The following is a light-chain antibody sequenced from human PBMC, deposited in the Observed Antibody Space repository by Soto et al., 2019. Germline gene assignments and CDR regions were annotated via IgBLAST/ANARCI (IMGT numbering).Light chain of an antibody. CDR2: DVN. CDR1: SSDVGHYNY. CDR3: CSYTSSSTRI. V-gene: IGLV2-14*01. J-gene: IGLJ2*01. Sequence: QSVLTQPASVSGSPGQSITISCTGTSSDVGHYNYVSWYQQYPGKAPKLMIYDVNTRPSGVSNRFSGSKSGNTASLTISGLQAEDEADYYCCSYTSSSTRIFGGGTKLTVL.